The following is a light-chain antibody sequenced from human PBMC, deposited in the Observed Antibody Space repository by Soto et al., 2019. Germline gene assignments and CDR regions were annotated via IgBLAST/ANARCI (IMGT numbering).Light chain of an antibody. CDR1: QSVRSTY. J-gene: IGKJ1*01. CDR2: GAS. CDR3: QQYGNSPQT. Sequence: IALTQSPGALPLYSGGRSTLPCRASQSVRSTYLAWYQQKPGQAPRLLIYGASSRATGIPDRVSGSGSGTDCTLTSSTLEPEDFAVYYGQQYGNSPQTFGQGTKVDI. V-gene: IGKV3-20*01.